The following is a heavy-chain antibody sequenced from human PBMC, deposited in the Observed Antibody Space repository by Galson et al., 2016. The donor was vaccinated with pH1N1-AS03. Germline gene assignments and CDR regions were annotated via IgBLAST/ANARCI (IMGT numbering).Heavy chain of an antibody. J-gene: IGHJ4*02. D-gene: IGHD5/OR15-5a*01. Sequence: PLRLSCAASGFIFTSYTMHWVRQAPGKGLEWVAVISFDGNNRYYMDSVKGRFSISRDASKNTLYLQMNSLRAEDTAVYYCANAAEFASTTYDFEYWGQGTLVTVTS. CDR3: ANAAEFASTTYDFEY. V-gene: IGHV3-30-3*01. CDR2: ISFDGNNR. CDR1: GFIFTSYT.